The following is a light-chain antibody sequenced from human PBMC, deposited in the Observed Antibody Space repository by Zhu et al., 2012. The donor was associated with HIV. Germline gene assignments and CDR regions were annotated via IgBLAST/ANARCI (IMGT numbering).Light chain of an antibody. Sequence: EIVLTQSPGTLSLSPGDRATLSCRASQSISSTFLAWYQQKPGQAPRLLIYGASTGAIGIPDRFSGSASGTDFSLTITRLEPEDFAVYYCQQYGSSPLTFGGGTKVEIK. CDR1: QSISSTF. CDR2: GAS. J-gene: IGKJ4*01. V-gene: IGKV3-20*01. CDR3: QQYGSSPLT.